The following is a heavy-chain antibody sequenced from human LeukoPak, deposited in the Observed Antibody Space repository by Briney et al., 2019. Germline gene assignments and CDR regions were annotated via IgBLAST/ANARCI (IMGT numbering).Heavy chain of an antibody. J-gene: IGHJ1*01. CDR3: AENIVAAGTEYLYFQF. CDR1: GFTFRSYA. CDR2: ISGSGGST. D-gene: IGHD6-13*01. Sequence: GGSLRLSCAASGFTFRSYAISWVRQAPGKGLEWVSVISGSGGSTYYADSVKGRFTISRDNSKNTLYLQMNSLRAEDTAVYYCAENIVAAGTEYLYFQFWGQGTLVTVSS. V-gene: IGHV3-23*01.